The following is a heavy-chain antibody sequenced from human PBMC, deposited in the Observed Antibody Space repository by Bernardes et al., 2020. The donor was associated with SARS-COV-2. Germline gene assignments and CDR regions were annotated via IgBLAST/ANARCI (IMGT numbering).Heavy chain of an antibody. CDR1: GGSISSYY. CDR2: IYYSGST. V-gene: IGHV4-59*08. J-gene: IGHJ4*02. CDR3: ARHLARSTSCYDY. Sequence: TLSLTCTVSGGSISSYYWSWIRQPPGKGLEWISYIYYSGSTNYNPSLKSRVTISVDTSKNQFSLRLSSVTAADTAVYYCARHLARSTSCYDYWGQGTLVTVSA. D-gene: IGHD2-2*01.